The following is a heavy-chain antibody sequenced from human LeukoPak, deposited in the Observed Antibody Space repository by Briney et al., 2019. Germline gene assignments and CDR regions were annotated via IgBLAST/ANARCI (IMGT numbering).Heavy chain of an antibody. D-gene: IGHD2-21*02. V-gene: IGHV5-51*01. CDR2: IYPGDYET. CDR1: GFTFSNYW. Sequence: GGSLRLSCAASGFTFSNYWIGWVRQMPGKGLEWMGIIYPGDYETRYSPSFQGLVTISVDKSISTAYLQWSSLKASDTAMYYCAIPPGYCGNDCSFDHWGQGTLVTVSS. CDR3: AIPPGYCGNDCSFDH. J-gene: IGHJ4*02.